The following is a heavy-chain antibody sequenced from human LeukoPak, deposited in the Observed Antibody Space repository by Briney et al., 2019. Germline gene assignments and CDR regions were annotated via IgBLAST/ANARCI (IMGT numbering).Heavy chain of an antibody. CDR2: ISSDGNEK. J-gene: IGHJ4*02. CDR1: GFTFSSYS. Sequence: GGSLRLSCAASGFTFSSYSIHWVRQAPGKGLEWVAVISSDGNEKYYADSVKGRFTISRDNSKNTLYLQMNSLRAEDTAVYYCAKDWALYSSGWHIDLDYWGQGTLVTVSS. D-gene: IGHD6-19*01. V-gene: IGHV3-30*18. CDR3: AKDWALYSSGWHIDLDY.